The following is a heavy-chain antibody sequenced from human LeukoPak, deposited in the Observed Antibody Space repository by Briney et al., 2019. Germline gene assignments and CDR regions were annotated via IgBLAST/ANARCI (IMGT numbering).Heavy chain of an antibody. V-gene: IGHV3-74*01. CDR1: GFTFNAYS. D-gene: IGHD1-26*01. CDR2: INSDGSST. Sequence: PGGSLRLSCAASGFTFNAYSMNWVRQAPGKGLVWVSRINSDGSSTSYADSVKGRFTISRDNAKNTLYLQMNSLRAEDTAVYYCARVSSGSYFGYYYYYMDVWGKGTTVTVSS. J-gene: IGHJ6*03. CDR3: ARVSSGSYFGYYYYYMDV.